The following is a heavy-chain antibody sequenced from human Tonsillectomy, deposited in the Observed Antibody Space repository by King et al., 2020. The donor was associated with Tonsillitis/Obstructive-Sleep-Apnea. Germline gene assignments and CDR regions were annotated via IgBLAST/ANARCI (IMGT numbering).Heavy chain of an antibody. Sequence: QLQELGPGLVKPSETLSLTCTVSGGSISSSSYYWGWIRQPPGKGLEWIGSIYYSGSTYYNPSLKSRVTISVDTSKNQFSLKLSSVTAADTAVYYCARQIVVVVTASRTYAFDYWGQGTLVTVSS. D-gene: IGHD2-21*02. J-gene: IGHJ4*02. CDR1: GGSISSSSYY. CDR3: ARQIVVVVTASRTYAFDY. CDR2: IYYSGST. V-gene: IGHV4-39*01.